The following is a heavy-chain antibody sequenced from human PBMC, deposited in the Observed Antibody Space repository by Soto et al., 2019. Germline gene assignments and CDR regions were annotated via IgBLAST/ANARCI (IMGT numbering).Heavy chain of an antibody. J-gene: IGHJ4*02. CDR3: AIRDPGTSAHY. V-gene: IGHV4-4*02. CDR1: GGSFTSNNW. D-gene: IGHD1-7*01. Sequence: SETLSLTCAVSGGSFTSNNWWTWVRQPPGQGLEWIGEIYRTGSTNYNPSLKSRVTISLDKSENQFSLKVTSLTAADTAVYYCAIRDPGTSAHYRGQGTLVTLSS. CDR2: IYRTGST.